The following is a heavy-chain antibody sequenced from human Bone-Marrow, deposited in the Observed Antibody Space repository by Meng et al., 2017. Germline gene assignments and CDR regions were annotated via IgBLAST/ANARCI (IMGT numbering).Heavy chain of an antibody. V-gene: IGHV4-30-4*01. CDR3: ARDTYYYDSVTQPFD. D-gene: IGHD3-22*01. CDR2: IYYSGST. Sequence: QVQLQESGPGLVKPSQTLSLTCTVSGGSISSGDYYWSWIRQPPGKGLEWIGYIYYSGSTSYNPSLKSRVSTSADTSKNQFSLKLSSVTAADTAVYYCARDTYYYDSVTQPFDWGQGTLVTVSS. CDR1: GGSISSGDYY. J-gene: IGHJ4*02.